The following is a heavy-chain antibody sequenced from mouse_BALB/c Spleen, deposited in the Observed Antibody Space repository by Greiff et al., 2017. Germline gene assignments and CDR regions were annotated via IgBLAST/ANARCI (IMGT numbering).Heavy chain of an antibody. CDR3: ARTDYGYIDD. D-gene: IGHD1-1*01. J-gene: IGHJ2*01. CDR2: IDPANGNT. CDR1: GFNIKDTY. V-gene: IGHV14-3*02. Sequence: EVKLMESGAELVKPGASVKLSCTASGFNIKDTYMHWVKQRPEQGLEWIGRIDPANGNTKYDPKFQGKATITADTSSNTAYLQLSSLTSEDTAVYYCARTDYGYIDDWGQGTTLTVSS.